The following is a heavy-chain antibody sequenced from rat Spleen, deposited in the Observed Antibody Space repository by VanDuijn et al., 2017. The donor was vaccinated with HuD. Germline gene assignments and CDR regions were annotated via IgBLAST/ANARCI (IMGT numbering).Heavy chain of an antibody. CDR1: GFTFNNYW. CDR3: AKETGYNSYFDY. V-gene: IGHV5-31*01. D-gene: IGHD1-4*01. Sequence: EVQLVESGGGLVQPGGSLKLSCVASGFTFNNYWMTWIRQAPGKGLEWVASITNTGGSIYYPDSVKGRFTISRDNAKNTLNLQMDSLRSEDTATYYCAKETGYNSYFDYWGQGVMVTVSS. J-gene: IGHJ2*01. CDR2: ITNTGGSI.